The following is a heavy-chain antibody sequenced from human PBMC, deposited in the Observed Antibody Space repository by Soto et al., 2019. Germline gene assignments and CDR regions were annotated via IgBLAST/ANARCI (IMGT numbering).Heavy chain of an antibody. D-gene: IGHD5-18*01. J-gene: IGHJ3*02. CDR1: GFTFSNAW. CDR3: THNTAMVRGDAFDI. CDR2: IKSKTDGGTT. V-gene: IGHV3-15*01. Sequence: EVQLVESGGGLVKPGGSLRLSCAASGFTFSNAWMSWVRQAPGKGLEWVGRIKSKTDGGTTDYAAPVKGRFTISRDDSKNTLYLQMNSLKTEDTAVYYCTHNTAMVRGDAFDIWGQGTMVTVSS.